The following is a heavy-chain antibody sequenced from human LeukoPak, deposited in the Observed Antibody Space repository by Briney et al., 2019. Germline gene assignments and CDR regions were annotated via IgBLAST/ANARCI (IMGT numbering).Heavy chain of an antibody. CDR2: IRSKAYGGTT. D-gene: IGHD3-3*01. CDR1: GLTFGDYA. Sequence: GGSLRLSCTASGLTFGDYAMSWARQAPGKGLEWVGFIRSKAYGGTTEYAASVKGRFTISRDDSKSIAYLQMNSLKTEDTAVYYCTRSDFWSGYYSDYWGQGTLVTVSS. V-gene: IGHV3-49*04. CDR3: TRSDFWSGYYSDY. J-gene: IGHJ4*02.